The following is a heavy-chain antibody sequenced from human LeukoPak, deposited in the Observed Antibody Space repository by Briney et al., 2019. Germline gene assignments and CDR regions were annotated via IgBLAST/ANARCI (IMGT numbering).Heavy chain of an antibody. V-gene: IGHV4-34*01. Sequence: PSETLSLTCAVYGGSFSGYYWSWIRQPPGKGLEWIGEINHSGSTNYNPSLKSRVTISVDTSKNQFSLKLSSVTAADTAVYYCARGGRIVVVVAARRYNWFDPWGQGTLATVSS. CDR2: INHSGST. J-gene: IGHJ5*02. CDR3: ARGGRIVVVVAARRYNWFDP. D-gene: IGHD2-15*01. CDR1: GGSFSGYY.